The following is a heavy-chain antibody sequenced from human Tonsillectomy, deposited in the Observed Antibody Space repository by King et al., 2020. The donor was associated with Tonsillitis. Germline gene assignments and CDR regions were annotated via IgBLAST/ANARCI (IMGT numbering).Heavy chain of an antibody. CDR3: ARDQNYYDSSGYYRGGFDY. J-gene: IGHJ4*02. CDR1: GGPISSYY. V-gene: IGHV4-59*01. D-gene: IGHD3-22*01. Sequence: QLQESGPGLVKPSETLSLTCTVSGGPISSYYWSWIRQPPGKGLEWIGYIYYSGSTNYNPSLKSRVTISVDTSKNQFSLKLSSVTAADTAVYYCARDQNYYDSSGYYRGGFDYWGQGTLVTVSS. CDR2: IYYSGST.